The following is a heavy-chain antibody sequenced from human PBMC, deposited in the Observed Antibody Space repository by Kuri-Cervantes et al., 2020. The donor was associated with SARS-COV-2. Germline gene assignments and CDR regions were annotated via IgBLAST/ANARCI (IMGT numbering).Heavy chain of an antibody. Sequence: GGSLRLSCAASGFTFSTYGMHWVRQAPGKGLEWVAVMWYEGSNKYYADSVKGRFTISRDNSKNILYLQMNSLRAEDTAVYYCAKEGEGYYFGSWGQGTLVTGSS. J-gene: IGHJ4*02. D-gene: IGHD3-16*01. CDR2: MWYEGSNK. CDR3: AKEGEGYYFGS. CDR1: GFTFSTYG. V-gene: IGHV3-33*06.